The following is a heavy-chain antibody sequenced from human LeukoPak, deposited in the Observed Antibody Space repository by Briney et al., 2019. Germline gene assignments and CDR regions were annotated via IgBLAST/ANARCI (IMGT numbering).Heavy chain of an antibody. J-gene: IGHJ5*02. CDR3: AKPLEKYYDFWSGSIGGFDP. D-gene: IGHD3-3*01. Sequence: GGSLRLSCAASGFTFSSYAMSWVRQAPGKGLEWVSAISGSGGSTYYADSVKGRFTISRDNSKNTLYLQMNSLRAEDTAVYYCAKPLEKYYDFWSGSIGGFDPWGQGTLVTVSS. CDR1: GFTFSSYA. V-gene: IGHV3-23*01. CDR2: ISGSGGST.